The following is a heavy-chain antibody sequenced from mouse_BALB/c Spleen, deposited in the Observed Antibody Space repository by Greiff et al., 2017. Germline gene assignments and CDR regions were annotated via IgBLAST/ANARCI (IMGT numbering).Heavy chain of an antibody. J-gene: IGHJ3*01. CDR3: ASLYYGNYDWFAY. Sequence: EVKLMESGGDLVKPGGSLKLSCAASGFTFSSYGMSWVRQTPDKRLEWVATISSGGSYTYYPDSVKGRFTISRDNAKNTLYLQMSSLKSEDTAMYYCASLYYGNYDWFAYWGQGTLVTVSA. V-gene: IGHV5-6*01. CDR1: GFTFSSYG. D-gene: IGHD2-1*01. CDR2: ISSGGSYT.